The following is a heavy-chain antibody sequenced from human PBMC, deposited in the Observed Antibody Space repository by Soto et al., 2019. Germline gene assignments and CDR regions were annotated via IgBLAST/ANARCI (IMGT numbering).Heavy chain of an antibody. V-gene: IGHV1-69*13. D-gene: IGHD3-22*01. CDR2: IIPIFGTA. J-gene: IGHJ6*02. CDR1: GCTFSSYA. CDR3: ARKTKVDYYDSSGYRAPHYYYGMDV. Sequence: GASVKVSCKASGCTFSSYAISCVRQAPGQVLEWMGGIIPIFGTANYAQKFQGRVTITADESTSTAYMELSSLRSEDTAVYYCARKTKVDYYDSSGYRAPHYYYGMDVWGQGTTVTVSS.